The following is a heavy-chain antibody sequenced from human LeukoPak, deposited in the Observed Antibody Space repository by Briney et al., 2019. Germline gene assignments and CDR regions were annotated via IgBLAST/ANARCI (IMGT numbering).Heavy chain of an antibody. D-gene: IGHD4-17*01. CDR3: ARRRRYGDDISFDY. J-gene: IGHJ4*02. Sequence: GKSLKISCKGSGYGFTSYWIAWVRQMPGKGLEWMGIIYPGDSDTKYSPSFQGQVPISADKSISTAYMQWRSLKASDTAMYYCARRRRYGDDISFDYWGQGTLVTVSS. CDR2: IYPGDSDT. V-gene: IGHV5-51*01. CDR1: GYGFTSYW.